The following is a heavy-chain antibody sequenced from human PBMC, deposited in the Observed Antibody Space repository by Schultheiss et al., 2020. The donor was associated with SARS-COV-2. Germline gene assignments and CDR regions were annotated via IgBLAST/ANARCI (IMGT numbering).Heavy chain of an antibody. CDR2: IKSKTDGGTT. Sequence: GGSLRLSCAASGFTFSNSWMSWVRQAPGKGLEWVGRIKSKTDGGTTDYAAPVKGRFTISRDDSKNTLYLQMNSLKTEDTAVYYCTTENPTWPLPTLWFRGREGYFDYWGQGTLVTVSS. D-gene: IGHD3-10*01. J-gene: IGHJ4*02. CDR1: GFTFSNSW. V-gene: IGHV3-15*01. CDR3: TTENPTWPLPTLWFRGREGYFDY.